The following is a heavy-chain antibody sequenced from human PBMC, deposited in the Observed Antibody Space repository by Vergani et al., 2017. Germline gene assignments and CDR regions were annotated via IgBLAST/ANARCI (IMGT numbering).Heavy chain of an antibody. CDR1: GFHFDQYG. D-gene: IGHD6-13*01. CDR3: AKDRKSTWYGFDY. Sequence: QVQLVESGGGVVQPGESLRLSCAASGFHFDQYGMHWVRQAPGKVLEWVGYLRADSTGQQYKDSVKGRFTISRDNSKNTMYLQMNSVRSDDTAIYYCAKDRKSTWYGFDYWGQGTLVTVSS. J-gene: IGHJ4*02. V-gene: IGHV3-30*02. CDR2: LRADSTGQ.